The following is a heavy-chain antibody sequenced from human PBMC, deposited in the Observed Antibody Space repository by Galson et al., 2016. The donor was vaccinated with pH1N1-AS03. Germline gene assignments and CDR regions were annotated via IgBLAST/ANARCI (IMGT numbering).Heavy chain of an antibody. Sequence: PALVKPTQNLTLTCTVSGFSLSTGGMRVSWIRQPPGKALEWLGRIDWDDGTFYSTSLKTRLTISKDTSKNQVVLTMTNMDPVDTGTYYCARTLNYNTGLDVWGPGATVTVSS. V-gene: IGHV2-70*04. CDR1: GFSLSTGGMR. D-gene: IGHD5-24*01. CDR3: ARTLNYNTGLDV. CDR2: IDWDDGT. J-gene: IGHJ6*02.